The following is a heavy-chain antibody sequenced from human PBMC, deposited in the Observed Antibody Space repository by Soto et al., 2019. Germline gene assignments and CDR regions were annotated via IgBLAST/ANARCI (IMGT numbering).Heavy chain of an antibody. J-gene: IGHJ4*02. V-gene: IGHV1-69*02. CDR3: ARSPVVVTASNFDY. CDR2: IIPILGIA. CDR1: GGTFSSYT. D-gene: IGHD2-21*02. Sequence: ASVKVSCKASGGTFSSYTISWVRQAPGQGLEWMGRIIPILGIANYSQKFQGRVTITRDTSASTAYMELSSLRSEDTAVYYCARSPVVVTASNFDYWGQGTLVTVSS.